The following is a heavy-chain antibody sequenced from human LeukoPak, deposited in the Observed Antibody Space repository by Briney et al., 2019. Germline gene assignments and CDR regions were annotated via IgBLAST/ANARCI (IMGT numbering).Heavy chain of an antibody. J-gene: IGHJ4*02. CDR1: GFTFSSYG. CDR2: ISYDGSNK. Sequence: GGSLRLFCAASGFTFSSYGMHWVRQAPGKGLEWVAVISYDGSNKYYADSVKGRFTISRDNSKNTLYLQMNSLRAEDTAVYYCAKRYDFWSGSPVDYWGQGTLVTVSS. V-gene: IGHV3-30*18. D-gene: IGHD3-3*01. CDR3: AKRYDFWSGSPVDY.